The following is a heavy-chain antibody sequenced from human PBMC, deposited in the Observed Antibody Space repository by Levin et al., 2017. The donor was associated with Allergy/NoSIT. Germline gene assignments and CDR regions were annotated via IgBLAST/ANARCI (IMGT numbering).Heavy chain of an antibody. CDR2: MNPNSGNT. V-gene: IGHV1-8*01. Sequence: GASVKVSCKASGYTFTSYDINWVRQATGQGIEWMGWMNPNSGNTGYAQKFQGRVTMTRNTSISTAYMELSSLRSEDTAVYYCARGSLVVGARRACDIWGQGTMVTVSS. J-gene: IGHJ3*02. D-gene: IGHD1-26*01. CDR3: ARGSLVVGARRACDI. CDR1: GYTFTSYD.